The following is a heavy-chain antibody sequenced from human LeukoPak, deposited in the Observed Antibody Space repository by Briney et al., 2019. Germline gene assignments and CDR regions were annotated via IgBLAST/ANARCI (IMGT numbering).Heavy chain of an antibody. Sequence: GGSLRLSCAASGFTFSSYGMHWVRQAPGKGLEWVAVISYDGSNKYYADSVKGRFTISRDNSKNTLYLQMNSLRVEDTAVYYCAKTYGLESYMYAFDIWAKGQWSPSLQ. CDR2: ISYDGSNK. V-gene: IGHV3-30*18. CDR1: GFTFSSYG. J-gene: IGHJ3*02. D-gene: IGHD3-10*01. CDR3: AKTYGLESYMYAFDI.